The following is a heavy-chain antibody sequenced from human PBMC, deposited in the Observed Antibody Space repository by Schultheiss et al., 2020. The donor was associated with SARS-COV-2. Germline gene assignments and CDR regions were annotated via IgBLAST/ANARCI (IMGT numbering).Heavy chain of an antibody. V-gene: IGHV1-18*04. CDR3: ASSQPDRGNHHFSAFDI. Sequence: ASVKVSCRSSGYTFTNYGIIWVRQAPGQGLEWMGYISPYNGNTYYAQKFQGRVSMTSDTSTSTAYLELSSLRSEDTAVYYCASSQPDRGNHHFSAFDIWGQGTMVTVSS. CDR1: GYTFTNYG. J-gene: IGHJ3*02. CDR2: ISPYNGNT. D-gene: IGHD4-23*01.